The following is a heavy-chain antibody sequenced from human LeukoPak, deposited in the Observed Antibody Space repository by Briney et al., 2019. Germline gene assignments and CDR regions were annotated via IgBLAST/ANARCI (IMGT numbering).Heavy chain of an antibody. J-gene: IGHJ5*02. D-gene: IGHD5-18*01. CDR1: GGSFSGYY. V-gene: IGHV4-34*01. Sequence: PSETLSLTCAVYGGSFSGYYWSWIRQPPGKGLEWIGEINHSGSTNYNPSLKSRVTISVDTSKNQFSLKLSSVTAADTAVYYCARRYTAMAIKTWGQGTLVTVSS. CDR2: INHSGST. CDR3: ARRYTAMAIKT.